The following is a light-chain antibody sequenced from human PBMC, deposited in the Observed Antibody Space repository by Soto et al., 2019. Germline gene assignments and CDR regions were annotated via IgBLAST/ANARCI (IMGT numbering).Light chain of an antibody. Sequence: DIQMTQSPSTLSASVGDRVTITCRASQSISSWLAWYQQKPGKAPKLLIYDASSLESGVPSRFSGSRSGTEFTRTISSLHPDDFATYYCQQYNSYSLVTFGQGTKLEIK. CDR2: DAS. CDR3: QQYNSYSLVT. CDR1: QSISSW. J-gene: IGKJ2*01. V-gene: IGKV1-5*01.